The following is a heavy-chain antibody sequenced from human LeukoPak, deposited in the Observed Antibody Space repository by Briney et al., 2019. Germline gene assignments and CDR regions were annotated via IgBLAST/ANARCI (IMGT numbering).Heavy chain of an antibody. D-gene: IGHD5-18*01. J-gene: IGHJ3*02. CDR1: GYTFTSYG. CDR3: ARAGVTAMVSDAFDI. V-gene: IGHV1-18*01. Sequence: GASVKVSCKASGYTFTSYGISWVRQAPGQGLEWMGWISAYNGNTNYAQKLQGRVTMTTDTSTSTAYMELSSLRSEDTAVYYCARAGVTAMVSDAFDIWGQGTMVTVSS. CDR2: ISAYNGNT.